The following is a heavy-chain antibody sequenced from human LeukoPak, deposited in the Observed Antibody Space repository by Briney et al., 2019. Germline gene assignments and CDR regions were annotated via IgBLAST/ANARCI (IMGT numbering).Heavy chain of an antibody. CDR2: IYYSGST. CDR3: ASGLITNPDY. V-gene: IGHV4-39*01. CDR1: GGSISSSSYY. D-gene: IGHD3-22*01. J-gene: IGHJ4*02. Sequence: PSETLSLTCTVSGGSISSSSYYWGWIRQPPGTGLEWIGSIYYSGSTYYNPSLKSRVTISVDTSKNQFSLKLSSVTAADTAVYYCASGLITNPDYWGQGTLVTVSS.